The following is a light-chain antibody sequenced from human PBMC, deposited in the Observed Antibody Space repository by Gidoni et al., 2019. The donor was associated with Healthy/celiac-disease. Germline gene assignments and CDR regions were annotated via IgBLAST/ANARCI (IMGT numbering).Light chain of an antibody. CDR3: QQSYSTPWT. CDR1: QSISSY. J-gene: IGKJ1*01. Sequence: DIQMTQSPSSLSASGGDRVTITCRASQSISSYLNLYQQKPGKDPKLLIYAASSLQSGVPSRFSGSGAGKDFTLTIRSLQHEDFATYYCQQSYSTPWTFGQGTKVDIK. V-gene: IGKV1-39*01. CDR2: AAS.